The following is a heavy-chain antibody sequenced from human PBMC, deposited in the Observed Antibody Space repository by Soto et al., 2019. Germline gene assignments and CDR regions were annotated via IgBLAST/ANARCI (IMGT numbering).Heavy chain of an antibody. Sequence: SETLSLTCAVYGGSFSGYYWSWIRQPPGKGLEWIGEINHSGSTNYNPSLKSRVTISVDTSKNQFTLKLSSVTAADTAVYYCARMRRGRSPYYFDYWGQGTLVTVSS. CDR3: ARMRRGRSPYYFDY. CDR1: GGSFSGYY. D-gene: IGHD3-10*01. J-gene: IGHJ4*02. CDR2: INHSGST. V-gene: IGHV4-34*01.